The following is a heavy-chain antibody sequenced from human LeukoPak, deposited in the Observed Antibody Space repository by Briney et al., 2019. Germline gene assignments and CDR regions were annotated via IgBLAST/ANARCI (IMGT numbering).Heavy chain of an antibody. CDR2: ISGEGTP. Sequence: PGGSLRLSCAASGFTLADYAMHWVRHGPGKGLEWVSLISGEGTPYYADSVKGRFTISRDSSKNSLYLQMKSLRTEDTALYYCGKVAGVAGTLYGAFDIWGQGTMVTVSS. D-gene: IGHD6-19*01. J-gene: IGHJ3*02. CDR1: GFTLADYA. CDR3: GKVAGVAGTLYGAFDI. V-gene: IGHV3-43*02.